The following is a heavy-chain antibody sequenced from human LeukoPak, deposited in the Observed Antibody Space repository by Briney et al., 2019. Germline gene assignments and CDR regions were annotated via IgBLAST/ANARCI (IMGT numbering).Heavy chain of an antibody. J-gene: IGHJ4*02. CDR1: GYTFTSYG. CDR2: ISAYNGNT. CDR3: ARDPYYYDSSGYYDY. Sequence: ASVKVSCEASGYTFTSYGISWVRQAPGQGLEWMGWISAYNGNTNYAQKLQGRVTMTTDTSTSTAYMELRSLRSDDTAVYYCARDPYYYDSSGYYDYWGQGTLITVSS. V-gene: IGHV1-18*01. D-gene: IGHD3-22*01.